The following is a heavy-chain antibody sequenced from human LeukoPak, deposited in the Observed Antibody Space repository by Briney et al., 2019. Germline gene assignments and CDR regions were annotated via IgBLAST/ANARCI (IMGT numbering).Heavy chain of an antibody. CDR1: GGTFSRYA. V-gene: IGHV1-69*05. J-gene: IGHJ4*02. Sequence: GASVKVSCKASGGTFSRYAISWVREAPGQGLEWMGRIIPIFGTANYAQKFQGRVTITTDESTSTAYMELSSLRSEDTAVYYCARDLSYGDFIFDYWGQGTLVTVSS. CDR2: IIPIFGTA. CDR3: ARDLSYGDFIFDY. D-gene: IGHD4-17*01.